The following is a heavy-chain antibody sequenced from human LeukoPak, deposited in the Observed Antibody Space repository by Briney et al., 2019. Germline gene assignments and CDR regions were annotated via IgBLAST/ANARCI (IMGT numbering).Heavy chain of an antibody. Sequence: LEPLSLTGPFHGGPFSGYYWTWIRQPPGKGLGWIGEFILSGSTNYNPSLKSRVTISVDTSKNQFSLKLSSVTAADTAVYYCARWRSPRYCSGGSCYGGFDYWGQGTLVTVSS. D-gene: IGHD2-15*01. CDR2: FILSGST. V-gene: IGHV4-34*12. CDR3: ARWRSPRYCSGGSCYGGFDY. J-gene: IGHJ4*02. CDR1: GGPFSGYY.